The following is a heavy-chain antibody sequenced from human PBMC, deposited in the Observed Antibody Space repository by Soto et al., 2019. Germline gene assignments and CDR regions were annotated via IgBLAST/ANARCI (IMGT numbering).Heavy chain of an antibody. Sequence: GGSLRLPCAASGFSFNTYAMSWVRQAPGKGLEWVSAISGSGGSTYYGDSVKGRFTISRDNSESTLYLQMNSLKAEDTAVYYCAKGVNYYDSSGYYSYYYNGMDVWGQGTTVTVSS. CDR1: GFSFNTYA. D-gene: IGHD3-22*01. V-gene: IGHV3-23*01. CDR3: AKGVNYYDSSGYYSYYYNGMDV. CDR2: ISGSGGST. J-gene: IGHJ6*02.